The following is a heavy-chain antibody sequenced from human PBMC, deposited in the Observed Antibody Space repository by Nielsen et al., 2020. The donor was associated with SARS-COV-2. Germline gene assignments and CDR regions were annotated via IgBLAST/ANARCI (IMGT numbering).Heavy chain of an antibody. CDR3: AREFGASSSSHYYYYMDV. V-gene: IGHV3-33*08. CDR2: IWYDGSNK. D-gene: IGHD6-6*01. CDR1: GFTFSNYD. Sequence: GGSLRLSCVVSGFTFSNYDMTWVRQAPGKGLEWVAVIWYDGSNKYYADSVKGRFTISRDNSKNTLYLQMNSLRAEDTAVYYCAREFGASSSSHYYYYMDVWGKGTTVTVSS. J-gene: IGHJ6*03.